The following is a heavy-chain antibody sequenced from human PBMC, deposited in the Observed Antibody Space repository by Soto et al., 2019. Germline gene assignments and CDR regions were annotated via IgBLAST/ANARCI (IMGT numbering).Heavy chain of an antibody. CDR1: GGSFSKFA. J-gene: IGHJ6*02. CDR2: IIPTLGTT. Sequence: QVQLVQSGTEVKTPGSSVKVSCKASGGSFSKFAINWVRQAPGQGLEWMGGIIPTLGTTDYAHKFQGRVTITAYEATRTSYMELSGLRSEDTAVYYCARDDATHCGDDCYRYFYYGMDVWGQGTTVTVSS. CDR3: ARDDATHCGDDCYRYFYYGMDV. V-gene: IGHV1-69*01. D-gene: IGHD2-21*02.